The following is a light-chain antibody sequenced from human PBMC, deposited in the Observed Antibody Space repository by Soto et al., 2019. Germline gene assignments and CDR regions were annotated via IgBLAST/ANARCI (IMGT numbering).Light chain of an antibody. Sequence: EVGLTQSASTVSLSPGERATLSCGASQSVSSSYLAWYQQKPGQAPRLLIYGASSRATGSPDRFSGSGSGTDFTLTISRLEPEDFAVYYCQQYGSSPLTFGGGTKVDIK. CDR2: GAS. CDR3: QQYGSSPLT. CDR1: QSVSSSY. J-gene: IGKJ4*01. V-gene: IGKV3D-20*01.